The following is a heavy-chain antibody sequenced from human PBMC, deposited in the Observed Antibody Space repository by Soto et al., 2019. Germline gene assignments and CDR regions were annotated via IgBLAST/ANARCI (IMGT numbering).Heavy chain of an antibody. CDR3: ARHNYGSGSTYFDY. J-gene: IGHJ4*02. D-gene: IGHD3-10*01. CDR1: GGSISSYY. CDR2: IYYSGST. Sequence: SETLSLTCTVSGGSISSYYWSWIRQPPGKALEWIGYIYYSGSTNYNPSLKSRVTISVDTSKNQFSLKLNSMTAADTAVYYCARHNYGSGSTYFDYWGQGTLVTVSS. V-gene: IGHV4-59*08.